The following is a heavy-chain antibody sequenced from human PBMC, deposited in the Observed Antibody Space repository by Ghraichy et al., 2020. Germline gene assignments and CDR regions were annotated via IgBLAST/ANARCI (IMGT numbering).Heavy chain of an antibody. CDR2: INHSGST. D-gene: IGHD3-22*01. V-gene: IGHV4-34*01. CDR1: GGSFSGYY. Sequence: SETLSLTCAVYGGSFSGYYWSWIRQPPGKGLEWIGEINHSGSTNYNPSLKSRVTISVDTSKNQFSLKLSSVTAADTAVYYCARALGGYKRGIDYWGQGTLVTVSS. J-gene: IGHJ4*02. CDR3: ARALGGYKRGIDY.